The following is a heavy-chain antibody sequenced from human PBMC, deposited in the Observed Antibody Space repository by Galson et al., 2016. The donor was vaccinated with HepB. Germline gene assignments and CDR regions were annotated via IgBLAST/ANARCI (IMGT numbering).Heavy chain of an antibody. CDR1: GYTVTTYA. D-gene: IGHD2-2*01. Sequence: SVKVSCKASGYTVTTYAMNWVRQAPGQGLEWMGWINTNTGKSTYAQGFTGRFVFSLDTSVTTTYLQISGLKAEDTAVYYCARDMGYCSSTSCYVTAFDMWGQGTMLTVSA. J-gene: IGHJ3*02. V-gene: IGHV7-4-1*02. CDR3: ARDMGYCSSTSCYVTAFDM. CDR2: INTNTGKS.